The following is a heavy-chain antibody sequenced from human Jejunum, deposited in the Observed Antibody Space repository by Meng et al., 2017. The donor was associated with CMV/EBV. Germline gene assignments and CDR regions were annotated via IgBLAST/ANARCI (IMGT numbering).Heavy chain of an antibody. CDR1: FSFSTFW. CDR2: ITQDGLEK. CDR3: SRQGILIPSATNWFDP. V-gene: IGHV3-7*01. D-gene: IGHD2-2*01. Sequence: FSFSTFWMSWVRPAPGKGLEWLANITQDGLEKYYVDSVRGRFIISRDNAHNSLYLEMNSLRADDSGLYYCSRQGILIPSATNWFDPWGQGTLVTVSS. J-gene: IGHJ5*02.